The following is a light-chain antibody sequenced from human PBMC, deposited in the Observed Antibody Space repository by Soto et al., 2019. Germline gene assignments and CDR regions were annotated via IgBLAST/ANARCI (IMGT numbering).Light chain of an antibody. J-gene: IGLJ1*01. CDR2: EGS. CDR1: SSDVGNYNL. Sequence: QSALTQPASVSGSPGQSITISCTGTSSDVGNYNLVSWYQQHPGKAPKLMIYEGSKRPSGVSNRFSGSKSGNTASLTISGLQAEDEADYYCCSYAGSGLYVFATGTKVTVL. V-gene: IGLV2-23*01. CDR3: CSYAGSGLYV.